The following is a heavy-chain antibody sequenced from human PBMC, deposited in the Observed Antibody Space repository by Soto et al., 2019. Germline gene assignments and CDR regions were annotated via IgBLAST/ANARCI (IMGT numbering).Heavy chain of an antibody. Sequence: SSETLSLTCAVYGGSFSGYYWSWIRQPPGKGLEWIGEINHSGSTNYNPSLKSRVTISVDTSKNQFSLKLSSVTAADTAVYYCARGGSKAVTTFWVGYYYGMDGWGQGTTVTFSS. CDR3: ARGGSKAVTTFWVGYYYGMDG. CDR1: GGSFSGYY. D-gene: IGHD4-4*01. CDR2: INHSGST. V-gene: IGHV4-34*01. J-gene: IGHJ6*02.